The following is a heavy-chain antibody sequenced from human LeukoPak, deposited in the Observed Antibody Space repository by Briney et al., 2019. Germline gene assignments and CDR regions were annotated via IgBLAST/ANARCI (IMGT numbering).Heavy chain of an antibody. J-gene: IGHJ6*03. CDR1: GYTFTSYG. D-gene: IGHD2-15*01. CDR2: ISAYNGNT. CDR3: ARAGAIVVVVAARDYYYMDV. Sequence: GASVKVSCKASGYTFTSYGISWVRQAPGRGLEWMGWISAYNGNTNYAQKLQGRVTMTTDTSTSTAYMELRSLRSDDTAVYYCARAGAIVVVVAARDYYYMDVWGKGTTVTISS. V-gene: IGHV1-18*01.